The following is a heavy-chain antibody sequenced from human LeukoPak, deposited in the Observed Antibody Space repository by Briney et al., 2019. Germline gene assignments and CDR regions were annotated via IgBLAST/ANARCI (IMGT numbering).Heavy chain of an antibody. D-gene: IGHD3-3*01. J-gene: IGHJ4*02. Sequence: GGSLRLSCAASGFTVSSNYMSWVRQAPGKGLEWVSVIYSGGSTYYADSVKGRFTISRDNSKNTLYLQMNSLRAEDTAVYYCARGPHGGFVIIPTEFWGQGTLVTVSS. V-gene: IGHV3-53*01. CDR1: GFTVSSNY. CDR3: ARGPHGGFVIIPTEF. CDR2: IYSGGST.